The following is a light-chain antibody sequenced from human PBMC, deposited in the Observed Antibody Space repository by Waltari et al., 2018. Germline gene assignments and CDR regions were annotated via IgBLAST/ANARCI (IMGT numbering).Light chain of an antibody. J-gene: IGLJ1*01. CDR2: DSN. CDR1: SANVGSNY. Sequence: QSVFTQPPSVSAAPGPQVTISSSGGSANVGSNYVSWYQQLPGTAPKLLIYDSNKRPSGIPDRFSGSQSGTSATLGITGLQTGDEADYYCGTWDDSLSAEVFGTGTKVTVL. V-gene: IGLV1-51*01. CDR3: GTWDDSLSAEV.